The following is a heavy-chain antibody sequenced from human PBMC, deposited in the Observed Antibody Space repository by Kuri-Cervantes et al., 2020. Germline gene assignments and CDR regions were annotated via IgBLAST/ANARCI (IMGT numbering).Heavy chain of an antibody. V-gene: IGHV1-2*02. CDR1: GYTFTGYY. J-gene: IGHJ6*02. CDR3: ASTVTTFYGMDV. D-gene: IGHD4-17*01. Sequence: ASVKVSCKASGYTFTGYYMHWVRQAPGQGLEWVGWINPNSGGTNYAQKFQGRVTMTRDTSISTAYMELSRLRSDDTAVYYCASTVTTFYGMDVWGQGTTVTVSS. CDR2: INPNSGGT.